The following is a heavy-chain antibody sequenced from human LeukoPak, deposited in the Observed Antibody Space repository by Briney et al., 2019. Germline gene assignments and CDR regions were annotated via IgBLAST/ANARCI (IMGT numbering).Heavy chain of an antibody. CDR1: GGSISSSRDY. V-gene: IGHV4-39*01. CDR3: ARNIAVAGRGDYMDV. J-gene: IGHJ6*03. Sequence: SETLSLTCTVSGGSISSSRDYGGWIRQPPGKGLEWIGSLYYSGNTYYNPSLKSRVTICVATSKNPCSLKLSSLTAADTAVYYCARNIAVAGRGDYMDVWGKGPTVTISS. CDR2: LYYSGNT. D-gene: IGHD6-19*01.